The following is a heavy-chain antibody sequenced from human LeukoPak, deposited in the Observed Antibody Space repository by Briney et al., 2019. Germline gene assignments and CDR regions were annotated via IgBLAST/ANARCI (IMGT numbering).Heavy chain of an antibody. CDR2: ISGSGGST. Sequence: GGSLGLSCAASGFTFSSYAMSWVRQAPGKGLEWVSAISGSGGSTYYADSVKGRFTISRDNSKNTLYLQMNSLRAEDTAVYYCAKLRFLEWSHDAFDIWGQGTMVTVSS. CDR3: AKLRFLEWSHDAFDI. J-gene: IGHJ3*02. V-gene: IGHV3-23*01. D-gene: IGHD3-3*01. CDR1: GFTFSSYA.